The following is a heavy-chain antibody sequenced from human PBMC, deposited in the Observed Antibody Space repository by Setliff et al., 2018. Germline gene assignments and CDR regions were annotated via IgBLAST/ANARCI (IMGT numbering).Heavy chain of an antibody. CDR1: KFSFSTYS. V-gene: IGHV3-48*01. J-gene: IGHJ4*02. Sequence: GGSLRLSCVGSKFSFSTYSMNWVRQAPGKGLEWVSYISSSSDTIYYADSVKGRFTISRDNSKNTLYLQMNSLRAEDTAVYYCAKAEYYYDSSGYIAYWGQGTLVTVSS. D-gene: IGHD3-22*01. CDR3: AKAEYYYDSSGYIAY. CDR2: ISSSSDTI.